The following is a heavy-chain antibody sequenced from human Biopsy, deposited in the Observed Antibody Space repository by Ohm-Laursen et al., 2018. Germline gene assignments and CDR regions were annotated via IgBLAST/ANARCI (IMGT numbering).Heavy chain of an antibody. Sequence: SETLSLTCTLSGDSIPRSYSRWIRQSPGQGLEWIGHVFDRGTTNYNPSVRSQVPMSEDPFKKHFSLKVTSVTAADTAIYYCAHGSGSYYKWDFWGRGILVTVSS. CDR1: GDSIPRSY. CDR2: VFDRGTT. D-gene: IGHD3-10*01. J-gene: IGHJ4*02. V-gene: IGHV4-59*08. CDR3: AHGSGSYYKWDF.